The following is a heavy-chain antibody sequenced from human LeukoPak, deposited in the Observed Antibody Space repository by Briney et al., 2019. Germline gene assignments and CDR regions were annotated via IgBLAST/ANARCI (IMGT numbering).Heavy chain of an antibody. CDR3: ARDCSSTSCYRNLDAFDI. CDR1: GGSISSGDYY. J-gene: IGHJ3*02. Sequence: KSSQTLSLTCTVSGGSISSGDYYWSWIRQPPGKGLEWIGYIYYSGSTYYNPSLESRVTISVDTSKNQFSLKLSSVTAADTAVYYCARDCSSTSCYRNLDAFDIWGQGTMVTVSS. CDR2: IYYSGST. D-gene: IGHD2-2*01. V-gene: IGHV4-30-4*08.